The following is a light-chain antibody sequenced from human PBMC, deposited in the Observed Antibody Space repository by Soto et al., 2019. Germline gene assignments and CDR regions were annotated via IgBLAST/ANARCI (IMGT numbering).Light chain of an antibody. CDR1: QSISSW. Sequence: DIHMTQSPSTLSASLGDRFTITFRASQSISSWLAWYQQKPGKAPKLLIYDASSLESGVPSRFSGSGSGTEFTLTISSLQPDDFATYYCQHYNSYSEAFGQGTKVDIK. V-gene: IGKV1-5*01. J-gene: IGKJ1*01. CDR2: DAS. CDR3: QHYNSYSEA.